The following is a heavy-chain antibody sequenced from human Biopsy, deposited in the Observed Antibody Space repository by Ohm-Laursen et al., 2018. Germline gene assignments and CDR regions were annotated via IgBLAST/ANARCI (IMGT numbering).Heavy chain of an antibody. CDR1: GYTFTTYA. J-gene: IGHJ4*02. CDR3: ARDRIGGRGDPPDH. CDR2: INPSGGNT. V-gene: IGHV1-46*01. D-gene: IGHD3-10*01. Sequence: SVKVSCKASGYTFTTYAISWVRQAPGQGLEWMGKINPSGGNTSYAQKFQGRVTMTRDTSTTTVYMELSSLRSEDTAVYYCARDRIGGRGDPPDHWGQGTLVTVSS.